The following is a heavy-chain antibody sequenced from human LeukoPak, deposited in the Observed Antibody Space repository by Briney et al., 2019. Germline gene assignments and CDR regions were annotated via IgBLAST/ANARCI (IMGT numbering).Heavy chain of an antibody. Sequence: GGSLRLSCAASGFTFSSYGMHWVRQAPGKGLEWVAVISYAGSNTYYADSVKGRFTISRDNSKTTLYLQMNSLRAEDTAVYYCAKAGGRAAGTSNYYYYMDVWGKGTTVTVSS. D-gene: IGHD6-13*01. J-gene: IGHJ6*03. CDR1: GFTFSSYG. CDR3: AKAGGRAAGTSNYYYYMDV. CDR2: ISYAGSNT. V-gene: IGHV3-30*18.